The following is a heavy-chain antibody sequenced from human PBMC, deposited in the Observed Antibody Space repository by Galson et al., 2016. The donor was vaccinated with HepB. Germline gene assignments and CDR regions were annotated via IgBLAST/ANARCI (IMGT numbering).Heavy chain of an antibody. CDR3: ARSRTSDYYGSGSYKHYFYY. J-gene: IGHJ4*02. CDR1: GGTFTSYA. V-gene: IGHV1-69*13. D-gene: IGHD3-10*01. CDR2: LIPLFGAP. Sequence: SVKVSCKATGGTFTSYAINWVRQAPGQGLEWMGGLIPLFGAPSYAQRFQARVTITADESTTTTYLDLSSLTSEDTAVYFCARSRTSDYYGSGSYKHYFYYWGQGTLITVSS.